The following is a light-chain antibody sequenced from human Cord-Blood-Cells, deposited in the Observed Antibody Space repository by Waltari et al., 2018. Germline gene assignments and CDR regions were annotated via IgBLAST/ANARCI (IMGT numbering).Light chain of an antibody. V-gene: IGKV4-1*01. CDR3: QQYYSTPWT. Sequence: DIVMTQSPDSLAVSLGARATINGKSSQSVLYSSNNKNYLAWYQQKPGQPPKLLIYWASTRESWVPDRFSGSGSGTDFTLTIGSLQAEDVAVYYCQQYYSTPWTFGQGTKVEIK. J-gene: IGKJ1*01. CDR1: QSVLYSSNNKNY. CDR2: WAS.